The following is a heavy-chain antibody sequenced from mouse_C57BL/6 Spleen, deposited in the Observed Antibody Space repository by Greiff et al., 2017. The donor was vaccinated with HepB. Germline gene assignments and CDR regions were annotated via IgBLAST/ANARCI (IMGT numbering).Heavy chain of an antibody. J-gene: IGHJ4*01. CDR2: IDPSDSYT. CDR3: ARSGAQATVDY. D-gene: IGHD3-2*02. CDR1: GYTFTSYW. V-gene: IGHV1-50*01. Sequence: QVQLKQPGAELVKPGASVKLSCKASGYTFTSYWMQWVKQRPGQGLEWIGEIDPSDSYTNYNQKFKGKATLTVDTSSSTAYMQLSSLTSEDSAVYYCARSGAQATVDYWGQGTSVTVSS.